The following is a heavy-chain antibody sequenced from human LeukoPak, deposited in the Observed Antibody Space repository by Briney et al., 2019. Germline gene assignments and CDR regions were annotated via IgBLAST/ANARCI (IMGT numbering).Heavy chain of an antibody. CDR1: GFTFSSYA. CDR3: ARNHEPPYGDYGLGDY. CDR2: ISYDGSNK. J-gene: IGHJ4*02. Sequence: PGRSLRLSCAASGFTFSSYAMHWVRQAPGKGLEWVAVISYDGSNKYYADSVKGRFTISRDNSKNTLYLQMNSLRAEDTAVYYCARNHEPPYGDYGLGDYWGQGTLVTASS. V-gene: IGHV3-30-3*01. D-gene: IGHD4-17*01.